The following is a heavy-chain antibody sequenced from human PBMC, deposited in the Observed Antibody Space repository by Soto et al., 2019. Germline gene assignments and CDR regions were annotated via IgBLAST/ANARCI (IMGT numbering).Heavy chain of an antibody. D-gene: IGHD2-15*01. J-gene: IGHJ5*01. V-gene: IGHV4-30-4*01. CDR3: ARGRYCLTGRCFPNWFDS. CDR1: GDSISTVDYF. CDR2: IYKSATT. Sequence: QVQLLESGPGLVKPSQTLSLTCSVSGDSISTVDYFWAWIRQPPGQALEYIGYIYKSATTYYNPSFDGRVAISLDTSKSQCSITVTSVTAADTAVYFCARGRYCLTGRCFPNWFDSWGQGTLVTVSS.